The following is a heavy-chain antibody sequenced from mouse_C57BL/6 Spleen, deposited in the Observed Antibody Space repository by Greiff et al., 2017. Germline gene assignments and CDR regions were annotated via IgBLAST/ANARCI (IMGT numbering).Heavy chain of an antibody. CDR1: GYTFTSYW. CDR2: IHPNSGST. CDR3: ARSQAMDY. Sequence: QVQLQQSGAELVKPGASVKLSCKASGYTFTSYWLHWVKQRPGQGLEWIGMIHPNSGSTNYNEKFKSKATLTVNKSSSTAYMQLSSLTSEDSAVYYCARSQAMDYWGQGTSVTVSS. V-gene: IGHV1-64*01. J-gene: IGHJ4*01.